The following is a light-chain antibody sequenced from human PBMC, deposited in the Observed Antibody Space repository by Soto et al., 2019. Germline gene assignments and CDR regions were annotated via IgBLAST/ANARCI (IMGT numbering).Light chain of an antibody. CDR1: QAVRNNY. J-gene: IGKJ5*01. CDR2: NAL. V-gene: IGKV3-20*01. CDR3: QQYRDLTQT. Sequence: EIVLTQSPGTLSLSPKERDNISCRTIQAVRNNYLAWYQQKPVKAPRLVIFNALSRPTGIPDRFSGSGSGTDFSLTISRLEPEDFALYFCQQYRDLTQTFGQGTHWRL.